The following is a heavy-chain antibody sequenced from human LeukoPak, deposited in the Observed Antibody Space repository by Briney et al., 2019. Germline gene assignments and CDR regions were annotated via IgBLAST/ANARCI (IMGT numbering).Heavy chain of an antibody. CDR3: ATGVAVARLVLFDQ. CDR1: GFTFSKAW. D-gene: IGHD6-19*01. CDR2: IKRKSNGGTI. V-gene: IGHV3-15*01. J-gene: IGHJ4*02. Sequence: GGSLRLSCAASGFTFSKAWMSWVRRARGKGLEWVGRIKRKSNGGTIGYAARVKCRFTISRDDSKSTLYLQMNSLRTEVTAIYYCATGVAVARLVLFDQGGEGTLVTVS.